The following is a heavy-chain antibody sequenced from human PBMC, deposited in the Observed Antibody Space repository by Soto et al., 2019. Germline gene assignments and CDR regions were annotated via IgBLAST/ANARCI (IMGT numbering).Heavy chain of an antibody. CDR3: ARGCSSASCYYY. J-gene: IGHJ4*02. D-gene: IGHD2-2*01. CDR2: VSFRGDI. V-gene: IGHV3-21*01. Sequence: PGGFLRLSCTASGFMFSSYTMNWVRQAPGKGLEWVSSVSFRGDIYYADSLEGRFTISRDDAKNSLYLQMNSLRAEDTAVYYCARGCSSASCYYYWGQGTLVTVSS. CDR1: GFMFSSYT.